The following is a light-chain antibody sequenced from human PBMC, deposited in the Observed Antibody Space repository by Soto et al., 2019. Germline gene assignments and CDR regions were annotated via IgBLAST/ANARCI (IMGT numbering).Light chain of an antibody. J-gene: IGKJ5*01. V-gene: IGKV3D-15*01. Sequence: EIVMTQAPATLSVSPGERATLSCRASQSVSSNLAWYQQKPGQAPRLLIYGASIRATGIPARFSGSGSGTEFTLSVSGMQSEDFAVDYCQPDNNCPPITFGQGTRLEI. CDR1: QSVSSN. CDR2: GAS. CDR3: QPDNNCPPIT.